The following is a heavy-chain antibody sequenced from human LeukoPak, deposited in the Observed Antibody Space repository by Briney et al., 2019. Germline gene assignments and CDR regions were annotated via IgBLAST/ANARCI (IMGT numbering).Heavy chain of an antibody. J-gene: IGHJ4*02. CDR3: ARAYDSGID. D-gene: IGHD3-10*01. CDR2: VYYSGST. CDR1: GGSFSGYY. V-gene: IGHV4-34*01. Sequence: PSETLSLTCAVYGGSFSGYYGSWIRQSPGEGLEWIGEVYYSGSTNYSPSLKSRVTISIDMSKNQFSLKLNSVTAADTAVYYCARAYDSGIDWGQGTLVTVSS.